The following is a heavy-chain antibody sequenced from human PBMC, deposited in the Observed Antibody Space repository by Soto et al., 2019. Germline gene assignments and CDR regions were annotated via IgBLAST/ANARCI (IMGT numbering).Heavy chain of an antibody. CDR3: ARRERYYDHSWGSYRNGAFDY. CDR2: IYDSGST. CDR1: GGSISNYY. Sequence: SETLSLTCTVSGGSISNYYWSWIRQPPGKGLEWIGYIYDSGSTTYNPSLQSRVTISVDTSKNQFSLKLSSVTAADTAVYLCARRERYYDHSWGSYRNGAFDYWGQGTLVTVSS. V-gene: IGHV4-59*08. J-gene: IGHJ4*02. D-gene: IGHD3-16*02.